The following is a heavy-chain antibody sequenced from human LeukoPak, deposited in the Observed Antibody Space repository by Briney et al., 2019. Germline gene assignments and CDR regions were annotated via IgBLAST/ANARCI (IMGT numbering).Heavy chain of an antibody. D-gene: IGHD1-7*01. V-gene: IGHV3-21*01. Sequence: GGSLRLSCAASGFTFSSYSMNWVRQAPGKGLEWVSSISSSSYIYYADSVKGRFTISRDNAKNSLYLQMNSLRAEDTAVYYCAREVGNYNDAFDIWGQGTMVTVSS. CDR1: GFTFSSYS. J-gene: IGHJ3*02. CDR2: ISSSSYI. CDR3: AREVGNYNDAFDI.